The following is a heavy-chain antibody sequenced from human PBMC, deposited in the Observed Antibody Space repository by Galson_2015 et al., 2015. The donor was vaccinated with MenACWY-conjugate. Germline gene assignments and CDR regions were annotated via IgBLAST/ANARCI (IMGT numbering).Heavy chain of an antibody. J-gene: IGHJ5*02. V-gene: IGHV6-1*01. Sequence: CAISGDSVSSNSAAWNWIRQSPSRGLEWLGRTYYRSKWYSDYAVSVKSRIAINVDTSKSQFSLHLNSVTPEDTAVYYCARESGRYHSDYFCCASWGQGTLVTVSS. CDR2: TYYRSKWYS. CDR1: GDSVSSNSAA. CDR3: ARESGRYHSDYFCCAS. D-gene: IGHD3-22*01.